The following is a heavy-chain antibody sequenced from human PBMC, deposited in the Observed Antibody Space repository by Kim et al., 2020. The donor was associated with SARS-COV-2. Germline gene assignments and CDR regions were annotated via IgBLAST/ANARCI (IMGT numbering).Heavy chain of an antibody. CDR1: GYTFTSYG. J-gene: IGHJ4*02. CDR2: ISAYNGNT. V-gene: IGHV1-18*01. CDR3: ARHGPSYYDFWSGYSDPPYYFDY. D-gene: IGHD3-3*01. Sequence: ASVKVSCKASGYTFTSYGISWVRQAPGQGLEWMGWISAYNGNTNYAQKLQGRVTMTTDTSTSTAYMELRSLRSDDTAVYYCARHGPSYYDFWSGYSDPPYYFDYWGQGTLVTVSS.